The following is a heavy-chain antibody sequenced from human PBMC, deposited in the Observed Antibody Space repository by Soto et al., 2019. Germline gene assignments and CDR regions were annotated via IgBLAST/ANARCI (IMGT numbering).Heavy chain of an antibody. J-gene: IGHJ1*01. CDR2: IYPSDSRT. V-gene: IGHV5-51*01. CDR1: GYTCVDYG. CDR3: SKFRYRTSVPYPPH. Sequence: PVVSMQVRKEAAGYTCVDYGGGWVRQMPGKGLEWVAIIYPSDSRTIYSPSFQGQVTISADKSISTAYLQWTSLKASDTAIYYCSKFRYRTSVPYPPHLGQRTPVTVS. D-gene: IGHD2-15*01.